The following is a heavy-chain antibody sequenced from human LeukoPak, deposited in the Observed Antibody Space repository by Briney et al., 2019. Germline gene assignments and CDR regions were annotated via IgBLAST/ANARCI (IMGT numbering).Heavy chain of an antibody. D-gene: IGHD6-13*01. J-gene: IGHJ5*02. V-gene: IGHV4-4*07. Sequence: PSETLSLTCTVSGGSISSYYWSWIRQPAGKGLEWIGRIYTSGSTNYNPSLKSRVTISVDTSKNQFSLKLSSVTAADTAVYYCARDPGIAPGAWFDPWGQGTLVTVSS. CDR2: IYTSGST. CDR1: GGSISSYY. CDR3: ARDPGIAPGAWFDP.